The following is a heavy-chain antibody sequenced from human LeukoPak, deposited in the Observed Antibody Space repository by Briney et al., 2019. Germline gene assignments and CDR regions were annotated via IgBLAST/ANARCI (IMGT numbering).Heavy chain of an antibody. D-gene: IGHD3-9*01. CDR2: INPSGGST. CDR3: ARGDILTGFYSGFDY. V-gene: IGHV1-46*01. CDR1: GYTFTSYY. J-gene: IGHJ4*02. Sequence: ASVKVSCKASGYTFTSYYMHWVRQAPGQGLEWMGIINPSGGSTSYAQKFQGRVTMTRGTSTSTVYMELSSLRSEDTAVYYCARGDILTGFYSGFDYWGQGTLVTVSS.